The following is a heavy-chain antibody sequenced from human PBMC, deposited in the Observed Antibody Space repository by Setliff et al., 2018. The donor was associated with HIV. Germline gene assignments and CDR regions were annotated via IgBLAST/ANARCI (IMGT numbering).Heavy chain of an antibody. D-gene: IGHD1-26*01. V-gene: IGHV4-4*09. CDR3: ARGARREISEWFDP. CDR1: GGSISSYY. Sequence: SETLSLTCTVSGGSISSYYWSWIRQPPGKGLEWIGYIYTSGSTNYNPSLKSRVTISVDTSKNQFSLKLSSVTAADTAVYYCARGARREISEWFDPWGQGTLVTVSS. J-gene: IGHJ5*02. CDR2: IYTSGST.